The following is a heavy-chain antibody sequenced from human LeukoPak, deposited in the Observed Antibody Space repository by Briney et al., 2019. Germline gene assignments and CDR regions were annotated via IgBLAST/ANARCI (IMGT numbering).Heavy chain of an antibody. Sequence: PGGSLRLSCAASGFTFSSYAMSWVRQAPGKGLEWVSTISGSGGSTYYADSVKGRFTVSRDNSKNTLYLQMNSLRAEDTAVYYCAKDTAMVTPYHFDYWGQGTLVTVSS. CDR3: AKDTAMVTPYHFDY. D-gene: IGHD5-18*01. CDR1: GFTFSSYA. CDR2: ISGSGGST. J-gene: IGHJ4*02. V-gene: IGHV3-23*01.